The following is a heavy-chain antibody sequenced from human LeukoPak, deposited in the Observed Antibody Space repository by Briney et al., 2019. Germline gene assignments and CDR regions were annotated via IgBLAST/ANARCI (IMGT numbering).Heavy chain of an antibody. CDR3: AKDGSGPYYSLFDP. J-gene: IGHJ5*02. CDR1: GFSSSNYA. D-gene: IGHD3-10*01. V-gene: IGHV3-23*02. Sequence: GTLLRLSCAASGFSSSNYAMWWVSQAPGKGLEGLSGIFGSGGSTYYDASVKGRFTISRDNSKNKVSLQMTCLSAEDTAVYYWAKDGSGPYYSLFDPWGQGTLVIVSS. CDR2: IFGSGGST.